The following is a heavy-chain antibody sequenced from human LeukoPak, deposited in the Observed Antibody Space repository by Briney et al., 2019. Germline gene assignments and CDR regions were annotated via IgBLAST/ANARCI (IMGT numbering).Heavy chain of an antibody. Sequence: SGTLSLTCAVSVGSISSNWWSWVRQPPGKGLEWIGEIEDRGNTNYNPSLKSRVTISVDKSKNQFSLKLSSLTAADTAVYYCAGAGTYYLDNWGQGTLVTVSS. J-gene: IGHJ4*02. D-gene: IGHD3-10*01. CDR2: IEDRGNT. V-gene: IGHV4-4*02. CDR1: VGSISSNW. CDR3: AGAGTYYLDN.